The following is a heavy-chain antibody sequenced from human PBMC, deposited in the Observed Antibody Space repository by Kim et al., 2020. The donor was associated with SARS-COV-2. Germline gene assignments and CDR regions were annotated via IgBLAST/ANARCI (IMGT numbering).Heavy chain of an antibody. D-gene: IGHD5-12*01. CDR2: INHSGST. J-gene: IGHJ3*02. V-gene: IGHV4-34*01. Sequence: SETLSLTCAVYGGSFSGYYWSWIRQPPGKGLEWIGEINHSGSTNYNPSLKSRVTISVDTSKNQFSLKLSSVTAADTAVYYCARGTSLGRWLQHARRDAFDIWGQGTMVTVSS. CDR1: GGSFSGYY. CDR3: ARGTSLGRWLQHARRDAFDI.